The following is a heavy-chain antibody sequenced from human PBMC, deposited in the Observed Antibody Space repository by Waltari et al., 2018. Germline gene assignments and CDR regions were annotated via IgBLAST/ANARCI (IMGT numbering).Heavy chain of an antibody. J-gene: IGHJ3*02. Sequence: QVQLQQWGAGLLKPSETLSLTCAVYGGSFSGYYWSWIRQPPGKGLEWIGEINHSGSTNDNPSLKSRVTISVDTSKNQFSLKLSSVTAADTAVYYCARGDGAAAGTAFDIWGQGTMVTVSS. CDR2: INHSGST. D-gene: IGHD6-13*01. CDR3: ARGDGAAAGTAFDI. V-gene: IGHV4-34*01. CDR1: GGSFSGYY.